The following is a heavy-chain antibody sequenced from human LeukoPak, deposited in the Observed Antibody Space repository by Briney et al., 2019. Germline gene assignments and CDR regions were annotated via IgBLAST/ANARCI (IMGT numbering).Heavy chain of an antibody. CDR2: IYYSGST. D-gene: IGHD6-13*01. Sequence: SETLSLTCTVSGGSISSYYWSWIRQPPGKGLEWIGYIYYSGSTNYNPSLKSRVTISIDTSKNQFSLKLSSVTAADTAVYYCARESAGGIDHWGQGTLVTVSS. J-gene: IGHJ4*02. CDR1: GGSISSYY. CDR3: ARESAGGIDH. V-gene: IGHV4-59*01.